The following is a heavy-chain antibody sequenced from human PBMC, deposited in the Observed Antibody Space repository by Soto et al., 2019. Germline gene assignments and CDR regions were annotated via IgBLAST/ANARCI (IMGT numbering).Heavy chain of an antibody. V-gene: IGHV3-33*01. J-gene: IGHJ4*02. CDR1: GFTFSSYG. Sequence: QVQLVESGGGVVQPGRSLRLSCAASGFTFSSYGMHWVRQAPGKGLEWVAVIWYDGSNKYYADSVKGRFTISRDNSKNTLYLQMNSLRAEDTAVYYCARDEGLYYFDYWCQGTLVTVSS. CDR3: ARDEGLYYFDY. CDR2: IWYDGSNK.